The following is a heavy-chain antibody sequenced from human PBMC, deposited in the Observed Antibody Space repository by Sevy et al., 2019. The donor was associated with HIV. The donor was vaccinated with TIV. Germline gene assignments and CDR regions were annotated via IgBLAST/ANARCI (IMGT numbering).Heavy chain of an antibody. CDR2: INPNNGDS. CDR1: GYTLTDYY. V-gene: IGHV1-2*02. D-gene: IGHD1-26*01. Sequence: ASVKVSCKTSGYTLTDYYMHWVRQAPGQGLEWMGWINPNNGDSRSAEKFQGRVTLTRDMSISTVYLELNRLTSDDSXIXXXXXDXIXTPPWEFDYWSHGALVTVSS. CDR3: XXDXIXTPPWEFDY. J-gene: IGHJ4*01.